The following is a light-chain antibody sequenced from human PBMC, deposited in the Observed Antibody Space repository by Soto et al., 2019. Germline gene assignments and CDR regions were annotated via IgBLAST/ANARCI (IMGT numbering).Light chain of an antibody. CDR2: DVT. Sequence: QSALTQPASVSGSPGQSITISCTGTSSDVGAYNYVSWYQHHPGKAPKLMIYDVTNRTSGVSSRFSGSKSVNTASLTVSGLQAEDEADYYCSSYTTSSTWVFGGGTKVTVL. V-gene: IGLV2-14*03. J-gene: IGLJ3*02. CDR1: SSDVGAYNY. CDR3: SSYTTSSTWV.